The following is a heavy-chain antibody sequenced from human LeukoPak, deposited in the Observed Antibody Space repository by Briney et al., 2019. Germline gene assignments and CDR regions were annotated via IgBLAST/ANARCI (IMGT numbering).Heavy chain of an antibody. D-gene: IGHD5-18*01. Sequence: GASLQISCKGSGYSFSSYWIGWVRQMPGKGLEWMGIIYPGDSDTRYSPSFQGQVTISADKSISTAYLQWSSLKASDTAMYYCARLERYSYGLWDAFDIWGQGTMVTVSS. CDR2: IYPGDSDT. CDR1: GYSFSSYW. J-gene: IGHJ3*02. V-gene: IGHV5-51*01. CDR3: ARLERYSYGLWDAFDI.